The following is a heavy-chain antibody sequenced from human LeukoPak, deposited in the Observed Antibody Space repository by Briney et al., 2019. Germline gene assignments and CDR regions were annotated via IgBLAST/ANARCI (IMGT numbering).Heavy chain of an antibody. CDR3: ARGFDSSGQDY. D-gene: IGHD3-22*01. V-gene: IGHV3-21*01. J-gene: IGHJ4*02. CDR2: ISSSSSYK. Sequence: GGSLRLSCAASGFTFSSYSMNWVRQAPRKGLEWVSSISSSSSYKYYADSVKGRFTISRDNAKNSLYLQMNSLRAEDTAVYYCARGFDSSGQDYWGQGTLVTVSS. CDR1: GFTFSSYS.